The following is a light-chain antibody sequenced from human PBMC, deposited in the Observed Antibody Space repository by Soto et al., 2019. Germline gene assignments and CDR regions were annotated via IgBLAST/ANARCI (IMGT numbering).Light chain of an antibody. Sequence: DIQITQSPSTLSASVGDRVTITCRASQSISSWLAWYHQKPGKAPKLLIYAASSLQSGVPSRFSGSASGTDFTLTISSLQPEDFATYYCLQDYSYPWTFGQGTKV. CDR1: QSISSW. V-gene: IGKV1-5*01. CDR3: LQDYSYPWT. J-gene: IGKJ1*01. CDR2: AAS.